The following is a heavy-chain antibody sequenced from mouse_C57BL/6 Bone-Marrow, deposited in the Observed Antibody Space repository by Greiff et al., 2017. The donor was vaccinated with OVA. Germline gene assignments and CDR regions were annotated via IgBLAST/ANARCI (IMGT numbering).Heavy chain of an antibody. Sequence: EVMLVESGGGLVQPGGSMKLSCAASGFTFSDAWMDWVRQSPEKGLEWVAEIRNKANNHATYYAESVKGRFTISRDDSKSSVYLQMNSLRAEDTGIYYRTREDTTGEGAMDYWGQGTSVTVSS. CDR1: GFTFSDAW. V-gene: IGHV6-6*01. J-gene: IGHJ4*01. CDR2: IRNKANNHAT. CDR3: TREDTTGEGAMDY. D-gene: IGHD1-1*01.